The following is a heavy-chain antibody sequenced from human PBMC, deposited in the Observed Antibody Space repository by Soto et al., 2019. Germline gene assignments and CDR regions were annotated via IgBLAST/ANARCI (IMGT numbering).Heavy chain of an antibody. J-gene: IGHJ6*04. D-gene: IGHD5-12*01. CDR3: ARHLRIFRYQLPGDGYRGYEPPLWGMDV. CDR2: IYPGDSDT. Sequence: GEPLRISCKGSGYSFTSYWIGWVRQMPGKGLEWMGIIYPGDSDTRYSPSFQGQVTISADKSISTAYLQWSSLKASDTAMYYCARHLRIFRYQLPGDGYRGYEPPLWGMDVWFIANTVPVS. V-gene: IGHV5-51*01. CDR1: GYSFTSYW.